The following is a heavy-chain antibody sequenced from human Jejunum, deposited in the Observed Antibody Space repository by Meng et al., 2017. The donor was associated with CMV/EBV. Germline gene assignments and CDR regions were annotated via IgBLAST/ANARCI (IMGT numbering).Heavy chain of an antibody. V-gene: IGHV7-4-1*02. CDR2: ISTNTGTP. Sequence: QVQLVQSGFELKNPGASVKFSGKASGYTFSTYTINWVRQAHGRGLEWMGWISTNTGTPTYTQGFTGRFVFSLDTSVSTAYLQISSLKAEDTAVYYCARGGNFDPWGQGTLVTVSS. CDR1: GYTFSTYT. CDR3: ARGGNFDP. D-gene: IGHD2/OR15-2a*01. J-gene: IGHJ5*02.